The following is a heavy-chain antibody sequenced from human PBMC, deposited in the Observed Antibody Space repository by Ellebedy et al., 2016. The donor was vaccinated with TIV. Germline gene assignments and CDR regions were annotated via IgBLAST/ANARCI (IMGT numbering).Heavy chain of an antibody. V-gene: IGHV1-2*04. CDR3: ARVKGIAVAQGAFDI. J-gene: IGHJ3*02. CDR2: INPNSGGT. D-gene: IGHD6-19*01. Sequence: ASVKVSCXASGYTFTGYYMHWVRKAPGQGLEWMGWINPNSGGTNYAQKFQGWVTMTRDTSISTAYMELSRLRSDDTAVYYCARVKGIAVAQGAFDIWGQGTMVTVSS. CDR1: GYTFTGYY.